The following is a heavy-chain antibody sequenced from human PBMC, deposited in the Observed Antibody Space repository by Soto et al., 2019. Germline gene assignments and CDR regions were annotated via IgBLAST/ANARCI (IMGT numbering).Heavy chain of an antibody. Sequence: ASVKVSCKASGYTFTSYAMHWVRQAPGQRLEWMGWINAGNGNTKYSQKFQGRVTITRDTSASTAYMELSSLRSEDTAVYYCARSKRGPYYDTVAGYYNVPPFDYWGQGTLFTVSS. CDR1: GYTFTSYA. V-gene: IGHV1-3*01. CDR3: ARSKRGPYYDTVAGYYNVPPFDY. D-gene: IGHD3-9*01. J-gene: IGHJ4*02. CDR2: INAGNGNT.